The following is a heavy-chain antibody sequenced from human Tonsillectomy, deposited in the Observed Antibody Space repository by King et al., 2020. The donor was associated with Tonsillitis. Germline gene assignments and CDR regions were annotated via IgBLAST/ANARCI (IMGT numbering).Heavy chain of an antibody. Sequence: QLVQSGAEVKKPGASVKVSCKVSGYTLTDSSMHWVRQAPGKGLEWMGRFDPEDGETIYEQKFQGRVTMTEDTPTDTAYMELSGLRSEDTAVYYCATGYSSGWSFAFDIWGQGTMVTVSS. D-gene: IGHD6-19*01. CDR1: GYTLTDSS. CDR2: FDPEDGET. V-gene: IGHV1-24*01. CDR3: ATGYSSGWSFAFDI. J-gene: IGHJ3*02.